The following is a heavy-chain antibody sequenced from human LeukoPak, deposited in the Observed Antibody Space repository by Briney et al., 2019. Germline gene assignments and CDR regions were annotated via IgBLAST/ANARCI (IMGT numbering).Heavy chain of an antibody. Sequence: SETLSLTCTVSGGSICSSSYYWGWIRQPPGKGLEWIGIIYYSGSTYYNPSLKSRVTISVDTSKNQFSLKLSSVTAADTAVYYCARHLGGASRGYYLDYWGQGTLVTVSS. V-gene: IGHV4-39*01. J-gene: IGHJ4*02. CDR2: IYYSGST. CDR1: GGSICSSSYY. D-gene: IGHD3-22*01. CDR3: ARHLGGASRGYYLDY.